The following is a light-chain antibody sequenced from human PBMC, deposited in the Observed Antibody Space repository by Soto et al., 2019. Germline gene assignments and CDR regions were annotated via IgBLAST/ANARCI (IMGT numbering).Light chain of an antibody. J-gene: IGLJ2*01. V-gene: IGLV6-57*04. Sequence: NFMLTQPHSVSESPGKTVIISCTRSSGRIASNYVQWYQQRPGSAPTTVVYEDNLRPSGVPARFSGSIDSSSNSASLTISGLKTEDEADYYCQSYDSSNPVVFGGGTKLTVL. CDR3: QSYDSSNPVV. CDR1: SGRIASNY. CDR2: EDN.